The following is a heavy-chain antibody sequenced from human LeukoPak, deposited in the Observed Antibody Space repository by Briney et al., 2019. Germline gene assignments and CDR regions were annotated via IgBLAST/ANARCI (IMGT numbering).Heavy chain of an antibody. J-gene: IGHJ4*02. CDR3: ARGYFDWSPPDY. CDR1: GGTFSSHA. Sequence: ASVKVSCKASGGTFSSHAISWVRQAPGQGLEWMGGIIPIFGTANYAQKFQGRVTITADESTSTAYMELSSLRSEDTAVYYCARGYFDWSPPDYWGQGTLVTVSS. CDR2: IIPIFGTA. V-gene: IGHV1-69*13. D-gene: IGHD3-9*01.